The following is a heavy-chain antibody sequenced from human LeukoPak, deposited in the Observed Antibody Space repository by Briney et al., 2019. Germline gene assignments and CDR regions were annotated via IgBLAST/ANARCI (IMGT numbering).Heavy chain of an antibody. D-gene: IGHD3-22*01. CDR1: GYTFTVYY. CDR2: INPNSGGT. J-gene: IGHJ4*02. CDR3: ARDGYYYDSSGYSPPDY. V-gene: IGHV1-2*02. Sequence: ASVKVSCKASGYTFTVYYMHWVRQAPGQGLEWMGWINPNSGGTNYAQKFQGRVTMTRDTSISTAYMELSRLRSDDTAVYYCARDGYYYDSSGYSPPDYWGQGTLVTVSS.